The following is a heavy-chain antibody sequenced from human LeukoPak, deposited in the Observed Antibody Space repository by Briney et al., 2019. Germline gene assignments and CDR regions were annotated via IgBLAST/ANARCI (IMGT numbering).Heavy chain of an antibody. Sequence: SQTLSLTCAVSGGSISSGGYSWSWIRQPPGKGLEWIGSIYHSGSTYYNPSLKSRVTISVDTSKNQFSLKLSSVTAADTAVYYCASFLDTAMVKFFYWGQGTLVTVSS. CDR2: IYHSGST. J-gene: IGHJ4*02. D-gene: IGHD5-18*01. V-gene: IGHV4-30-2*03. CDR3: ASFLDTAMVKFFY. CDR1: GGSISSGGYS.